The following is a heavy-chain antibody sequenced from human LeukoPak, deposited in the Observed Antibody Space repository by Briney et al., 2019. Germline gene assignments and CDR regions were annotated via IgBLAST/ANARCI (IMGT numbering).Heavy chain of an antibody. J-gene: IGHJ5*01. CDR3: ARDRGDSPSDYYETSGWFDT. CDR2: INQDGSEK. CDR1: GFTFSSYW. D-gene: IGHD3-22*01. V-gene: IGHV3-7*01. Sequence: PGGSLRLSCAASGFTFSSYWMSWVRQAPGKGLEWVANINQDGSEKYYVDSVKGRFTISRDNAKNSLYLQMNSLRAEETAVYYCARDRGDSPSDYYETSGWFDTWGQGTLVTVSS.